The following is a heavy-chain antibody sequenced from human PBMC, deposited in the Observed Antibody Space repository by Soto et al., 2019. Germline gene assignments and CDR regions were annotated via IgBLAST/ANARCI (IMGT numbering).Heavy chain of an antibody. Sequence: EVQLLESGGGLVQPGGSLRLSCAASGFTFSSYAMSWVRQAPGKGLDWVSAISGSGGSTYYADSVKGRFTISRDNSKNTLYLHMNSLRAEDTAVYYCAKRSWGSSWYFDLWGRGTLVTVSS. CDR2: ISGSGGST. V-gene: IGHV3-23*01. J-gene: IGHJ2*01. CDR3: AKRSWGSSWYFDL. D-gene: IGHD7-27*01. CDR1: GFTFSSYA.